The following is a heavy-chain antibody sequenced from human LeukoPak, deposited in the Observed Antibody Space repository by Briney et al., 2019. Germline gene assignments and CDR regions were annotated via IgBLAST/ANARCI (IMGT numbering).Heavy chain of an antibody. J-gene: IGHJ4*02. CDR3: ASSLEGYSYGSHFDY. Sequence: PSETLSLTCTVSGGSISSGSYYWSWIRQPAGKGLEWIGRIYTSGSTNYNPSLKSRVTISVDTSKNQFSLKLSSVTAADTAVYYCASSLEGYSYGSHFDYWGQGTLVTVSS. CDR2: IYTSGST. V-gene: IGHV4-61*02. CDR1: GGSISSGSYY. D-gene: IGHD5-18*01.